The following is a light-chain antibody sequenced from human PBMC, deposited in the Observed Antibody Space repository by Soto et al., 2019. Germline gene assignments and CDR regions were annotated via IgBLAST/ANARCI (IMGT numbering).Light chain of an antibody. CDR3: QQRSNWPLT. J-gene: IGKJ4*01. CDR2: DAS. V-gene: IGKV3-11*01. Sequence: EIVLTQSPATLSLSPGERATLSCRASQSVSSYLAWDQQKPGQAPRLLIYDASNRATGIPARFSGSVSGTDFTLTIRCLEPEDFAVYYCQQRSNWPLTFGGGTKVEIK. CDR1: QSVSSY.